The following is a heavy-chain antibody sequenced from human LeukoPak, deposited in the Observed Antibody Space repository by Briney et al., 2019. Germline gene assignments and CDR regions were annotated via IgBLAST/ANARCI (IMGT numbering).Heavy chain of an antibody. CDR3: AREFIPHDAFDI. CDR1: GYSISSGYY. V-gene: IGHV4-38-2*02. D-gene: IGHD3-16*02. Sequence: SETLSLTCTVSGYSISSGYYWGWIRQPPGKGLEWIGSIYHSGSTYYNPSLKSRVTISVDTSKNQFSLKLSSVTAADTAVYYCAREFIPHDAFDIWGQGTMVTVSS. CDR2: IYHSGST. J-gene: IGHJ3*02.